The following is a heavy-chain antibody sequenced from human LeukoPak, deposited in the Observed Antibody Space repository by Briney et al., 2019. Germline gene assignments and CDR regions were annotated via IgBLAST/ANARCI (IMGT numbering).Heavy chain of an antibody. V-gene: IGHV3-30*04. Sequence: PGGSLSLSCAASGFAFSSYTMHWVRQAPGKGLEWVALISYDGSNKYYTDSVKGRFTISRDNSKNTLYVQMNSLRAEDTAVYYCARVMVQQWLTDAFDIWGQGTMVTVSS. CDR3: ARVMVQQWLTDAFDI. D-gene: IGHD6-19*01. J-gene: IGHJ3*02. CDR2: ISYDGSNK. CDR1: GFAFSSYT.